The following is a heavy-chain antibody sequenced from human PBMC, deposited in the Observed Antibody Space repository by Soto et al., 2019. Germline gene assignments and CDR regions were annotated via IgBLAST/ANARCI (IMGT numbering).Heavy chain of an antibody. CDR1: GYTFTSYD. CDR3: SRGARRYYYYYGLYV. J-gene: IGHJ6*02. V-gene: IGHV1-8*01. CDR2: MNPNSGNT. Sequence: QVQLVQSGAEVKKPGASVKVSCKASGYTFTSYDINWVRQATGQCLEWMGWMNPNSGNTGYAQKFQGRVTMTRNTYIITAYMELSSLRSDDTAVSYCSRGARRYYYYYGLYVWCQRATVTVSS. D-gene: IGHD6-6*01.